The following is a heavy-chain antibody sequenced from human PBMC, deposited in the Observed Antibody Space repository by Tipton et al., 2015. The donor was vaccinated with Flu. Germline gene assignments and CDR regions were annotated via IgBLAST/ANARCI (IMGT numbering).Heavy chain of an antibody. CDR3: ARSYDYYDSSGYWYFDL. J-gene: IGHJ2*01. Sequence: TLSLTCTVSGGSISSYYWSWIRQPPGKGLEWIGYIYYSGSTNYNPSLKSRATISVDTYKNQFSPKLSSVTAADTAVYYCARSYDYYDSSGYWYFDLWGRGTLVTVSS. V-gene: IGHV4-59*07. CDR1: GGSISSYY. CDR2: IYYSGST. D-gene: IGHD3-22*01.